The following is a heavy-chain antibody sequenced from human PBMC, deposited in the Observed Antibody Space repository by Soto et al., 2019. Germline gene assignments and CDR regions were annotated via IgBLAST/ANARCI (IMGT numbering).Heavy chain of an antibody. D-gene: IGHD6-13*01. CDR3: VKDMAAAGTSGYFQH. V-gene: IGHV3-9*01. CDR1: GFTFGDPA. CDR2: ISWNSGDI. Sequence: EVQLVESGGGLIQPGRSLRLSCAASGFTFGDPAMHWVQHAPGKGLAWVSGISWNSGDIGYADSVKGRFTISRDNGKNTLSLPTDSVRAEVAAVQYWVKDMAAAGTSGYFQHWGQGTLVTVSS. J-gene: IGHJ1*01.